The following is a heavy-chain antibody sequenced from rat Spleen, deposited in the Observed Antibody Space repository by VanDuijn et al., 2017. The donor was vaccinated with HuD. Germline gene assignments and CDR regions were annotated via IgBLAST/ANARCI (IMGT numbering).Heavy chain of an antibody. CDR2: ISYSGGT. J-gene: IGHJ2*01. Sequence: EVQLQESGPGLVKPSQSLSLTCSVTGHSITSSYRWNWIRKFPGDKMEWMGYISYSGGTSYSPSLKSRISITRDTSKNQFFLQLNSVTTEDTATYYCARYRDYGYNYFFDYWGQGVMVTVSS. D-gene: IGHD1-9*01. CDR1: GHSITSSY. V-gene: IGHV3-1*01. CDR3: ARYRDYGYNYFFDY.